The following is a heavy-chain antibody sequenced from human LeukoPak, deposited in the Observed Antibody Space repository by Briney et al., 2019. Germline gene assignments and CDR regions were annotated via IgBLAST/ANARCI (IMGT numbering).Heavy chain of an antibody. J-gene: IGHJ6*04. CDR2: ISSSGSTI. Sequence: GGSLRLSCAASGFTFSSYEMNWVRQAPGKGLEWVSYISSSGSTIYYADSVKGRFTISRDNAKNSLYLQMNSLRAEDTAIYYCAERGITMIGGVWGKGTTVTVSS. CDR1: GFTFSSYE. D-gene: IGHD3-10*02. CDR3: AERGITMIGGV. V-gene: IGHV3-48*03.